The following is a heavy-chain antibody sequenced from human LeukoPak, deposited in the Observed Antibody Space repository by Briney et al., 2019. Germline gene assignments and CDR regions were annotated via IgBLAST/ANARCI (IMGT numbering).Heavy chain of an antibody. V-gene: IGHV1-69*04. Sequence: SVKVSSKASGGTFISYAISWVRQAPGQGLEWMGRIIPILGIANYAQKFQGRVTITADKSTSTAYMELSSLRSEDTAVYSCARDSGQYGMDVWGQGTTVTVSS. CDR1: GGTFISYA. CDR3: ARDSGQYGMDV. CDR2: IIPILGIA. J-gene: IGHJ6*02.